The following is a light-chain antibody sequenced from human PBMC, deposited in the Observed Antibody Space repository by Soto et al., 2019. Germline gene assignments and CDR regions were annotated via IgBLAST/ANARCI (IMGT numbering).Light chain of an antibody. J-gene: IGKJ1*01. V-gene: IGKV3-20*01. CDR3: QQYGISPT. Sequence: DIVLTQSPGTLSLSPGERATLSCRSSQSVSSNYLAWYQQKPDQAPRLVIYDVSGSATGIPDRFSGSGSGTDFTLTISTLEPEDSAVYYCQQYGISPTFGQGTKIEIK. CDR1: QSVSSNY. CDR2: DVS.